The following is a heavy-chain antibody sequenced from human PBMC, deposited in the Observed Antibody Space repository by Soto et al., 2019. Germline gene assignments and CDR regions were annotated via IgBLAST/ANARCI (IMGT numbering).Heavy chain of an antibody. CDR1: GGSISSYY. Sequence: SETLSLTCTVSGGSISSYYWSWIRQPPGKGLEWIGYTYYSGSTNYNPSLKSRVTISVDTSKNQFSLKLSSVTAADTAVYYCARVRRNWFDPWGQGTLVTVSS. CDR3: ARVRRNWFDP. V-gene: IGHV4-59*01. CDR2: TYYSGST. J-gene: IGHJ5*02.